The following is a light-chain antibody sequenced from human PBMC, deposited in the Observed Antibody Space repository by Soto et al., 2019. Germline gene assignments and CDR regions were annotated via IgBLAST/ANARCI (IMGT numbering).Light chain of an antibody. V-gene: IGLV2-23*01. CDR3: CSYAGSSLYV. CDR2: EGT. J-gene: IGLJ1*01. CDR1: SSDVGSYNL. Sequence: QSVLPQPASVSGSPGQSITISCTGTSSDVGSYNLVSWFQHHPGKAPKLMIYEGTKRPSGVSNRFSGSKSGNTASLTISVLQAEDEADYYCCSYAGSSLYVFGTGTKLTVL.